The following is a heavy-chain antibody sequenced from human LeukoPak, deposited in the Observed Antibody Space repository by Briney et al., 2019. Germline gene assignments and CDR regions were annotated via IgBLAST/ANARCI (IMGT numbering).Heavy chain of an antibody. J-gene: IGHJ4*02. V-gene: IGHV1-69*13. CDR1: GGTFSSYA. CDR2: IIPIFGTA. CDR3: AGELYDPNWNGEYYFDY. D-gene: IGHD1-1*01. Sequence: SVKVSCKASGGTFSSYAISWVRQATGQGLEWMGGIIPIFGTANYAQKFQGRVTITADESTSTAYMELSSLRSEDTAVYYCAGELYDPNWNGEYYFDYWGQGTLVTVSS.